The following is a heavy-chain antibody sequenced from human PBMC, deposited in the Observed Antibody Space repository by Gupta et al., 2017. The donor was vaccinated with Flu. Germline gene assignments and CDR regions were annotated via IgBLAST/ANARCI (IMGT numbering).Heavy chain of an antibody. J-gene: IGHJ4*02. Sequence: QVQLQESGPALVRPSETLSLTCTVSGGSIRSYFWSWIRQPPGKGLEWIGHIYYTGSTSYNPSLRSRVMISVDASKNQFSLTLTSVTAADTAFYYCARSGVSLATTELDYWGRGTLVTVSS. CDR2: IYYTGST. CDR3: ARSGVSLATTELDY. D-gene: IGHD3-10*01. CDR1: GGSIRSYF. V-gene: IGHV4-59*01.